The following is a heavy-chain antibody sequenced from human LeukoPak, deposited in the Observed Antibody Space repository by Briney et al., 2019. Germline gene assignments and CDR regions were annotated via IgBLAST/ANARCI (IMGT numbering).Heavy chain of an antibody. V-gene: IGHV3-33*01. J-gene: IGHJ6*02. CDR2: IWYDGSNK. Sequence: GKSLRLSCAASGFTFSSYGMHWVRQAPGKGLEWVAVIWYDGSNKYYADSVKGRFTISRDNYKKTLHLQMNSMSADATAVYYCTRDGYGMDVWGQGTTVTVCS. CDR1: GFTFSSYG. CDR3: TRDGYGMDV.